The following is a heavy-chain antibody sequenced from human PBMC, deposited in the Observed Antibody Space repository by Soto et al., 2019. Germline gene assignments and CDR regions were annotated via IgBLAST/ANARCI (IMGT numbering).Heavy chain of an antibody. V-gene: IGHV3-30*09. D-gene: IGHD2-15*01. J-gene: IGHJ4*02. CDR3: AKVADSYYLDY. Sequence: QIQLVQSGGGVVQPGGSMTLSCVASGFDLSAYTMVWVRQAPGKGLQWVAELSPGGGNKYYADSLRGRFAILSDTANNTVLPLLLRVRPEDTAVYYCAKVADSYYLDYLGQGTQVGVSA. CDR2: LSPGGGNK. CDR1: GFDLSAYT.